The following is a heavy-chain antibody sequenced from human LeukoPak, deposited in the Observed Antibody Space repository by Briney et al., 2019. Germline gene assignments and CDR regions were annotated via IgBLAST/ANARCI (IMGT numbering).Heavy chain of an antibody. Sequence: SVNVSCKASGGTFSSYAISWVRQAPGQGLEWMGGIIPIFGTANYAQKFQGRVTITADESTSTAYMELSSLRSEDTAVYYCARVALWFGAATRDYYYGMDVWGQGTTVTVSS. CDR3: ARVALWFGAATRDYYYGMDV. J-gene: IGHJ6*02. D-gene: IGHD3-10*01. V-gene: IGHV1-69*13. CDR2: IIPIFGTA. CDR1: GGTFSSYA.